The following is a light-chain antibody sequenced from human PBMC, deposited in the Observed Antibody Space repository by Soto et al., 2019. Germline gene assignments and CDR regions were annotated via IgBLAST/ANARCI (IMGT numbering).Light chain of an antibody. V-gene: IGLV2-8*01. CDR2: EIN. Sequence: QSPLTQPPSASVSPGRSVTICYTGTRSDIGDSNFVSWYQQHPGEAPKLLIFEINKRPSGVPGRFSGSKSGNTASLTVSGLQAEDEADYYCGSYAGNTNFAFGTGTKVTVL. CDR1: RSDIGDSNF. CDR3: GSYAGNTNFA. J-gene: IGLJ1*01.